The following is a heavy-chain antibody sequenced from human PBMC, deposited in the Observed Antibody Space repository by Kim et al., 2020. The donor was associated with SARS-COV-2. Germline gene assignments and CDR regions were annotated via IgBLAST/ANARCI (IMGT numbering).Heavy chain of an antibody. J-gene: IGHJ6*02. Sequence: GESLKISCQGSGYTFSNFWVAWVRQLPGRGLEWMGIVYSGDSDADYSPSFKGQVSISADMSTNTAYLQWRSLKASDTAIYYCARTNCGATNCDKANYYYRLDVWGQGTMVSVSS. CDR2: VYSGDSDA. V-gene: IGHV5-51*01. D-gene: IGHD2-2*01. CDR1: GYTFSNFW. CDR3: ARTNCGATNCDKANYYYRLDV.